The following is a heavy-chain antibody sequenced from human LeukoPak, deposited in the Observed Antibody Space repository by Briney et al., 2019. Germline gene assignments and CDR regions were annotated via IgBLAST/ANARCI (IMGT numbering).Heavy chain of an antibody. CDR1: GGSISSGDYS. CDR2: IYYSGST. D-gene: IGHD2/OR15-2a*01. Sequence: SQTLSLTCTVSGGSISSGDYSWSWIRQPPGQGLEWIGYIYYSGSTYYNPSLESRVTISVDTSKNQFSLKLSSVTAADTAVYYCARRSGDDYFRADYWGQGTLVTVSS. CDR3: ARRSGDDYFRADY. J-gene: IGHJ4*02. V-gene: IGHV4-30-4*01.